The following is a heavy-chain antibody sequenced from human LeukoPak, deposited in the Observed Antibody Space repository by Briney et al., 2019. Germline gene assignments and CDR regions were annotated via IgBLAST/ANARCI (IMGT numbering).Heavy chain of an antibody. D-gene: IGHD4-17*01. V-gene: IGHV3-74*01. J-gene: IGHJ4*02. CDR2: INSDGSSA. Sequence: GGSLRLSCDASGFTFSSYWMHWVRQAPGKGLVWVSRINSDGSSASYADSVKGRFTISRDNAKDTLYLQMNSLKAEDTAVYCCARVCDYYGDCGKIDFWGQGTLVTVSS. CDR1: GFTFSSYW. CDR3: ARVCDYYGDCGKIDF.